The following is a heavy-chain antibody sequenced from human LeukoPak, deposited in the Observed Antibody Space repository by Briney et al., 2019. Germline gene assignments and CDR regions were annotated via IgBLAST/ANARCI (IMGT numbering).Heavy chain of an antibody. CDR1: GYTFTSYG. J-gene: IGHJ4*02. V-gene: IGHV1-18*01. CDR3: ARYSPNFDWLLLSFDY. D-gene: IGHD3-9*01. Sequence: ASVKVSCKASGYTFTSYGISWVRQAPGQGLEWMGWISAYNGNTNYAQKLQGRVTMTTDTSTSTAYMELRSLRPDDTAVYYCARYSPNFDWLLLSFDYWGQGTLVTVSS. CDR2: ISAYNGNT.